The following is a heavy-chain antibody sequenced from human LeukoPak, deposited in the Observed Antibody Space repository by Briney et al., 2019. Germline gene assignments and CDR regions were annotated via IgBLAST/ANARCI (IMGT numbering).Heavy chain of an antibody. CDR3: ARVLRGAYCGGDCYRLDY. Sequence: SETLSLTRTVSGGSIKNFYWSWIRQSPGKGLEWLGYIYNNGNTNYNASLKSRVIMSIDTSKNQFSLKVTSVTAADTAIYYCARVLRGAYCGGDCYRLDYWGQGMLVIVSS. J-gene: IGHJ4*02. CDR1: GGSIKNFY. CDR2: IYNNGNT. V-gene: IGHV4-59*01. D-gene: IGHD2-21*02.